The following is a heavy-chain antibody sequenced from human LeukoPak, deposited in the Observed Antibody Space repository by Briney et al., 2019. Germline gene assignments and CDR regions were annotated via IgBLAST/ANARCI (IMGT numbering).Heavy chain of an antibody. CDR3: ARSYYDSSGSSL. V-gene: IGHV4-59*01. D-gene: IGHD3-22*01. CDR1: GGSISSYY. J-gene: IGHJ4*02. Sequence: ETLSLTCTVSGGSISSYYWSWIRQPPGKGLEWIGYIYYSGSTNYNPSLKGRVTISVDTSKNQFSLKLSSVTAADTAVYYCARSYYDSSGSSLWGQGTLVTVSS. CDR2: IYYSGST.